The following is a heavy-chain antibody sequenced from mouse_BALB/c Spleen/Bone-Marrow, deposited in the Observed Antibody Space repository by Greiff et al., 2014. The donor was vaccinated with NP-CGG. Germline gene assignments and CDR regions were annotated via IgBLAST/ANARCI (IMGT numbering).Heavy chain of an antibody. CDR3: ARWDYYGYTMDY. J-gene: IGHJ4*01. Sequence: LVESGASMKISCKASGYSFTGYTMNWVKQSHGKNLEWIGLINPYNGGTSYNQKFKGKATLTVDKSYSTAYMELLSLTSEDSAVYYCARWDYYGYTMDYWGQGTSVTVSS. V-gene: IGHV1-26*01. CDR1: GYSFTGYT. D-gene: IGHD1-1*01. CDR2: INPYNGGT.